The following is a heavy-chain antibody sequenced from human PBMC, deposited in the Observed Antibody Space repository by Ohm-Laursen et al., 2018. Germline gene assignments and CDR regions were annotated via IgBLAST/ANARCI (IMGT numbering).Heavy chain of an antibody. V-gene: IGHV4-39*01. CDR1: GFTLSNYW. Sequence: LRLSCTASGFTLSNYWMNWIRQPPGKGLEWIGSIYYSGSTYYNPSLKSRVTISVDTSKNQFSLKLSSVTAADTAVYYCARHQRANYYGSGSYLYYFDYWGQGTLVTVSS. CDR3: ARHQRANYYGSGSYLYYFDY. D-gene: IGHD3-10*01. J-gene: IGHJ4*02. CDR2: IYYSGST.